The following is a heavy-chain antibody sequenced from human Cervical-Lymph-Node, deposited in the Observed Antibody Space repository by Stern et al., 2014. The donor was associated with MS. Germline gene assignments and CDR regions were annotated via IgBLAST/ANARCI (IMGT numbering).Heavy chain of an antibody. CDR2: ISYDGSNK. CDR1: GFTFSSYD. J-gene: IGHJ4*02. V-gene: IGHV3-30*18. Sequence: VQLVESGGGVVQPGRSLRLSCAASGFTFSSYDIHWVRQAPGQGLEWVAVISYDGSNKYYADSVKGRFTISRDNSKNTLYLQMNSLRAEDTAVYYCAKDSKMLALDYWGQGTLVTVSS. D-gene: IGHD3-10*02. CDR3: AKDSKMLALDY.